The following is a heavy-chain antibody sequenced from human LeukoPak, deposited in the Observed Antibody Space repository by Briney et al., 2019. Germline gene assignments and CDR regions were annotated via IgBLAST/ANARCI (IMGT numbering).Heavy chain of an antibody. Sequence: GGSLRLSCAASGVTVGNNYMNWVRQAPGKGLEWVSLIYSGGTTHYADSVKGRFTISRDNSKNTLYLQMNSLRVDDTAVYYCTRDPPAVAANTYGWGQGTLVTVSS. D-gene: IGHD6-6*01. CDR3: TRDPPAVAANTYG. CDR1: GVTVGNNY. V-gene: IGHV3-66*01. CDR2: IYSGGTT. J-gene: IGHJ4*02.